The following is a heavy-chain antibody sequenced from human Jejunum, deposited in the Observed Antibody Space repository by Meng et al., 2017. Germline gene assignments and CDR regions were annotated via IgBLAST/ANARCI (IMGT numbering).Heavy chain of an antibody. Sequence: QVQLTHWGPGLLKPSGTLSPPCAVYGGSFSGHYWTWIRQPPGKGLEWIGEINDSGSTHHNPSLVSRVTISVDTSKSQFSLKLISVTAADTGVYYCVDSKWSANYWGQGTLVTVSS. J-gene: IGHJ4*02. D-gene: IGHD3-3*01. V-gene: IGHV4-34*01. CDR2: INDSGST. CDR1: GGSFSGHY. CDR3: VDSKWSANY.